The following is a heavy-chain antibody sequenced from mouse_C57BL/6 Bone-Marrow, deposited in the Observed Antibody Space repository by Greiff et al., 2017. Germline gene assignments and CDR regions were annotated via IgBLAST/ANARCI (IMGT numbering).Heavy chain of an antibody. V-gene: IGHV1-54*01. J-gene: IGHJ2*01. CDR1: GYAFTNYL. CDR3: ARAALTGFDY. Sequence: QVQLQQSGAELVRPGTSVKVSCKASGYAFTNYLIEWVKQRPGQGLEWIGVINPGSGGTNYNEKFKGKATLTVDKSSSTAYMQLSSLTSEDSAVYCCARAALTGFDYWGQGTTLTVSS. D-gene: IGHD4-1*01. CDR2: INPGSGGT.